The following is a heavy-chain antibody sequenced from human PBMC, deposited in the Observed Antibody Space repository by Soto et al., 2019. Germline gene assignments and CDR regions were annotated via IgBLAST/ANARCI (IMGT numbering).Heavy chain of an antibody. J-gene: IGHJ4*02. D-gene: IGHD3-16*02. Sequence: QVQLQESGPGLVKPSQTLSLTCTVSGGSISSGGYYWSWIRQHPGKGLEWSGHIYYSGSTSYNPSLXSGXTRSVDTSNNQFSLKLNSVTAADTAVYYCARGVIHWGQGTLVTVSS. CDR3: ARGVIH. V-gene: IGHV4-31*03. CDR2: IYYSGST. CDR1: GGSISSGGYY.